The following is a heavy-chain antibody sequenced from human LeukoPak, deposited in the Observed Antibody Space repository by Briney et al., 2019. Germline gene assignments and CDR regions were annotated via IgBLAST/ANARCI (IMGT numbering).Heavy chain of an antibody. J-gene: IGHJ4*01. V-gene: IGHV3-64D*06. CDR1: GFTFSRYA. CDR3: VRDGSGSYYTYYFDY. CDR2: ISSNGGRA. D-gene: IGHD3-10*01. Sequence: QPGGSLRLSCSASGFTFSRYAMHWVRQAPGKGLEYVSAISSNGGRAYYADSVKGRFTISRDNSKNTLYLQMSSLRTEDTAVYYCVRDGSGSYYTYYFDYWGHRTLVTVSS.